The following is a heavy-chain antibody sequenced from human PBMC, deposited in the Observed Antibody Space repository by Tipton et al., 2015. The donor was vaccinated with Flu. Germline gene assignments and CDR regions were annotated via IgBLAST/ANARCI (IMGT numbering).Heavy chain of an antibody. Sequence: TLSLTCTISGGSIGKYYWSWIRQPPGKGLEWIGYVYYTGSTNYNPSLRSRVSMSLDTSKNQVSLKLSSVTAADTAVYFCARALYGSNWYGSVWLDPWGQGTQVTVSS. CDR3: ARALYGSNWYGSVWLDP. CDR1: GGSIGKYY. D-gene: IGHD6-13*01. V-gene: IGHV4-59*01. CDR2: VYYTGST. J-gene: IGHJ5*02.